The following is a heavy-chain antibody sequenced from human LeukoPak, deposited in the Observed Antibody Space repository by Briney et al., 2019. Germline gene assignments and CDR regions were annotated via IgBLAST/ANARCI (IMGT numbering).Heavy chain of an antibody. D-gene: IGHD6-6*01. CDR3: ADDIAARPLGGY. CDR1: GFTLSSYG. CDR2: IRYDGSNK. Sequence: QAGGSLRLSCAASGFTLSSYGMHWVRQAPGKGLEWVAFIRYDGSNKYFADSVKGRFTISRDNSRNTLYLLMNSLRAEDTAVYYCADDIAARPLGGYWGQGTLVTVSS. J-gene: IGHJ4*02. V-gene: IGHV3-30*02.